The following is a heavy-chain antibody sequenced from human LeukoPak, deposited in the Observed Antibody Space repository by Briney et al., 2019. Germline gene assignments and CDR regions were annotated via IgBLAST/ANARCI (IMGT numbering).Heavy chain of an antibody. CDR1: GFTFSSYW. D-gene: IGHD6-19*01. CDR2: IKLDGSDK. J-gene: IGHJ4*02. Sequence: GGSLRLSCAASGFTFSSYWMSWVRQPPGKGLEWVSNIKLDGSDKYYADSEKRPFTISRDNAKNSLYLQMNSLRAEDTAVYYCARDEAKFSGWFETYYFDYWGQGTLVTVSS. V-gene: IGHV3-7*03. CDR3: ARDEAKFSGWFETYYFDY.